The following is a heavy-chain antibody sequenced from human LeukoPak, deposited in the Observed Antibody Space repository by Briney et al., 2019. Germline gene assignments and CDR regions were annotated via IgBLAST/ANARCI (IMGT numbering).Heavy chain of an antibody. Sequence: GGSLRLSCAASGFIFSSYAMSWVRQAPGKGLEWVSTISGSGGSTYYADSVKGRFTISRDNSKNTVYLQMNSLRAEDTAVYYCVRLRYTYGKNFDCWGQGTLVTVSS. CDR3: VRLRYTYGKNFDC. V-gene: IGHV3-23*01. CDR1: GFIFSSYA. D-gene: IGHD5-18*01. CDR2: ISGSGGST. J-gene: IGHJ4*02.